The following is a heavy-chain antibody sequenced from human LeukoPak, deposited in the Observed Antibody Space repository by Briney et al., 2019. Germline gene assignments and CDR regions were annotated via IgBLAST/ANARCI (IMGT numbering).Heavy chain of an antibody. V-gene: IGHV3-15*01. CDR2: IKSEGEGATT. D-gene: IGHD3-3*02. CDR1: GFTIGTAW. Sequence: GGSLRLSCVSSGFTIGTAWMSWVRQAPGKGLEWLGHIKSEGEGATTDYAAPAKGRFAISRDDSKNMIYLQMSSLKIADTSIYYCIAHFPYFYGFDVWGKGTTVTVSS. CDR3: IAHFPYFYGFDV. J-gene: IGHJ6*04.